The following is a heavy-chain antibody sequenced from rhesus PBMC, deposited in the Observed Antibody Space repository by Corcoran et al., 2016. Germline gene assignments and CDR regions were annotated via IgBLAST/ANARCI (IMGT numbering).Heavy chain of an antibody. CDR2: IDSSGST. CDR1: VGSISSSW. D-gene: IGHD2-21*01. J-gene: IGHJ4*01. CDR3: ARLTGSGCWDY. V-gene: IGHV4S11*01. Sequence: QVQLQESGPGVVKPSETLSLTCAVSVGSISSSWWGGIRQPPGKGLEWIGRIDSSGSTYYNPSLKSRVTLSVDTSKNQFSLKLSSVTAADTAVYYCARLTGSGCWDYWGQGVLVTVSS.